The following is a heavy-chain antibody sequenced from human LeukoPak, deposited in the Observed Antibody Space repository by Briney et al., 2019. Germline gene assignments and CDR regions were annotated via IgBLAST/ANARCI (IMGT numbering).Heavy chain of an antibody. Sequence: PGGSLRLSCAASGFTFSSYAMSWVRQAPGKGLEWVSAISGSGGSTYYADSVKGRFTISRDNSKNTLFLQMNSLRAEDTAVYYCAKHPDPYYYDSSGYYPHWGQGTLVTVSS. CDR2: ISGSGGST. D-gene: IGHD3-22*01. V-gene: IGHV3-23*01. CDR1: GFTFSSYA. CDR3: AKHPDPYYYDSSGYYPH. J-gene: IGHJ4*02.